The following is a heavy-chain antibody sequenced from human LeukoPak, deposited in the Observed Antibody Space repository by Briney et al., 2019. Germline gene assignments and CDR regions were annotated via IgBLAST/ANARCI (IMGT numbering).Heavy chain of an antibody. Sequence: GSLRLSCAASGFTFSSYAMSWVRQAPGKGLEWVSAISGSGGSTYYADSVKGRFTISRDNSKNTLYLQMNSLRAEDTAVYYCAKDARRLRFLEWLLYTAFDIWGQGTMVTVSS. CDR1: GFTFSSYA. V-gene: IGHV3-23*01. CDR2: ISGSGGST. D-gene: IGHD3-3*01. J-gene: IGHJ3*02. CDR3: AKDARRLRFLEWLLYTAFDI.